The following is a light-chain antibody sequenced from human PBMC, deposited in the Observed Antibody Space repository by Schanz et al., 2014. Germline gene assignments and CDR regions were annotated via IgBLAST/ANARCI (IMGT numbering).Light chain of an antibody. V-gene: IGKV1-39*01. Sequence: DIQMTQSPSSLSASVGDRLTITCRASQSISAYLNWYQQKPGKAPNLLIYAASSLQSGVPSRFSGSGSGTDFTLTISSLQPEDFATYYCQQTDTTPLKFGQGTKVEIK. CDR2: AAS. CDR1: QSISAY. CDR3: QQTDTTPLK. J-gene: IGKJ1*01.